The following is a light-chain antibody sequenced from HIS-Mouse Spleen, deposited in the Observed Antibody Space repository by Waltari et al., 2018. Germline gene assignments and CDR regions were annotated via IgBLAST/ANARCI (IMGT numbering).Light chain of an antibody. CDR1: QSLLHSNGYNY. V-gene: IGKV2-28*01. CDR2: LGS. J-gene: IGKJ3*01. CDR3: MQALQTPFT. Sequence: DIVMIQSPLSLPVTPGDPASISCRSSQSLLHSNGYNYLDWYLQKPGQSPQLLIYLGSNRASGVPDRFSGSGSGTDFTLKISRVEAEDVGVYYCMQALQTPFTFGPGTKVDIK.